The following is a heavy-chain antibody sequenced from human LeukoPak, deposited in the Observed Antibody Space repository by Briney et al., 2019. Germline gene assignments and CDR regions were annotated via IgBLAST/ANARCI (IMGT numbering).Heavy chain of an antibody. J-gene: IGHJ1*01. CDR1: GVSFSSYY. D-gene: IGHD2-2*02. Sequence: SESVSLTCAVYGVSFSSYYWSWMRQPPGKGLEWIGKINHSGSTNYNPSLKSRVTISVDTSKNQFSLKLSSVTAADTAVYYCASPVYPGPQYFQHWGQGTLVTVSS. V-gene: IGHV4-34*01. CDR3: ASPVYPGPQYFQH. CDR2: INHSGST.